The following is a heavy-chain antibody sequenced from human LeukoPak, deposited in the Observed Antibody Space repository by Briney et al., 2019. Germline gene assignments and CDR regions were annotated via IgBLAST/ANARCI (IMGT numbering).Heavy chain of an antibody. J-gene: IGHJ5*02. CDR1: GGSISGYY. D-gene: IGHD3-22*01. Sequence: PSETLSLTCTVSGGSISGYYWSWIRQPPGKGLEWIGYIYTSGSTNYNPSLKSRVTISVDTSKNQFSLKLSSVTAADTAVYYCARLHSSGYYPYNWFDPWGQGTLVTVSS. CDR3: ARLHSSGYYPYNWFDP. CDR2: IYTSGST. V-gene: IGHV4-4*09.